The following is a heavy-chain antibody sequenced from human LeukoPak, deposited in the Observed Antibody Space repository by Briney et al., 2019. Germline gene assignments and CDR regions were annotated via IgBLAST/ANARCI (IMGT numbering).Heavy chain of an antibody. CDR1: GGSISSSSYY. D-gene: IGHD6-13*01. CDR3: ARFEATADLNAFDV. CDR2: IYYSGST. V-gene: IGHV4-39*07. J-gene: IGHJ3*01. Sequence: SETLSLTCTVSGGSISSSSYYWGWIRQPPGKGLEWIGSIYYSGSTYYNPSLKSRVTISVDTSKNQFSLKLNSVTPEDTAVYYCARFEATADLNAFDVWGQGTMVTVSS.